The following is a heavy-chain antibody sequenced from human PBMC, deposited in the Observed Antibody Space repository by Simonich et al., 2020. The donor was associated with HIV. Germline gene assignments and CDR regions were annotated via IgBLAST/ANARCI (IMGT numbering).Heavy chain of an antibody. V-gene: IGHV1-2*06. Sequence: QVQLVQSGAEVKKPGASVKVSCKASGYTFTDYNIHWVRQAPGQGLEWMGLVNPNSGFTDYRQKFQGRVTMTRDKSITTAYMELSRLRSDDTAFYYCATHGPGSYSSALDIWGQGTMVTVSS. CDR2: VNPNSGFT. CDR3: ATHGPGSYSSALDI. J-gene: IGHJ3*02. CDR1: GYTFTDYN. D-gene: IGHD1-26*01.